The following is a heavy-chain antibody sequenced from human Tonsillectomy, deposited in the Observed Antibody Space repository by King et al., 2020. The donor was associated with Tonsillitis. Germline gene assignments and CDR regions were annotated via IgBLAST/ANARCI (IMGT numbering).Heavy chain of an antibody. D-gene: IGHD2/OR15-2a*01. J-gene: IGHJ4*02. CDR2: ISPDGRSK. CDR1: GFTFANYD. Sequence: VQSGGSLRLSCTGSGFTFANYDLHWVRQAPGKGLEWVAVISPDGRSKFYTDAVEGRSIISRDNSRNTLYLQVNTLKTEDSAVYYCALFLSSGSFTSDYWGRGTLVTVSS. V-gene: IGHV3-30*06. CDR3: ALFLSSGSFTSDY.